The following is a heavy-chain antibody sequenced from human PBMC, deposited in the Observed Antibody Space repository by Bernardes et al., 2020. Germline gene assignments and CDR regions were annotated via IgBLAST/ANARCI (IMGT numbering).Heavy chain of an antibody. Sequence: GGSLRLSCAASGFTFSDYYMSWIRQAPGKGLEWVSYISSSGSTIYYADSVKGRFTISRDNAKNSLYLQMNSLRAEDTAVYYCARAFITPYYYYGMDVWGQGTTVTVSS. CDR2: ISSSGSTI. CDR1: GFTFSDYY. V-gene: IGHV3-11*01. CDR3: ARAFITPYYYYGMDV. D-gene: IGHD3-22*01. J-gene: IGHJ6*02.